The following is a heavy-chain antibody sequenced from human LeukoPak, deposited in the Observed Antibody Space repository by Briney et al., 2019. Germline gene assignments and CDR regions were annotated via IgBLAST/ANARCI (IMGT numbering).Heavy chain of an antibody. Sequence: GGSLRLSCTASGFTLSTYAMSWVRQAPGKGLEWVSVIYSGGSTYYADSVKGRFTISRDNSKNTLYLQMNSLRAEDTAVYYCARDTQWLAFDYWGQGTLVTVSS. J-gene: IGHJ4*02. CDR2: IYSGGST. CDR3: ARDTQWLAFDY. D-gene: IGHD6-19*01. CDR1: GFTLSTYA. V-gene: IGHV3-66*01.